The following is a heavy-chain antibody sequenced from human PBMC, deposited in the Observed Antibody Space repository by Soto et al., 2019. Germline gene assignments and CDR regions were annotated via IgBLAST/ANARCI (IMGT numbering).Heavy chain of an antibody. CDR1: GFTFSSYA. CDR2: ISGSGGST. D-gene: IGHD1-26*01. V-gene: IGHV3-23*01. CDR3: AKGFSSSSPFYRGSYFGYYFDY. J-gene: IGHJ4*02. Sequence: GGSLRLSCAASGFTFSSYAMSWVRQAPGKGLEWVSAISGSGGSTYYADSVKGRFTISRDNSKNTLYLQMNSLRAEDTAVYYCAKGFSSSSPFYRGSYFGYYFDYWGQGTLVTVSS.